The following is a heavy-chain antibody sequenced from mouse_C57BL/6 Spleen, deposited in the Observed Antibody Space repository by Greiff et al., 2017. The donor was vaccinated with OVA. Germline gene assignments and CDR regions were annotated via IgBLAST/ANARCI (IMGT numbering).Heavy chain of an antibody. V-gene: IGHV1-42*01. D-gene: IGHD1-1*01. Sequence: VQLQQSGPELVKPGASVKISCKASGYSFTGYYMNWVKQSPEKSLEWIGEINPSTGGTTYNQKFKAKATLTVDKSSSTAYMQLKSLTSEDSAVYYCARSGTTVVAVDYWGQGTTLTVSS. CDR1: GYSFTGYY. CDR3: ARSGTTVVAVDY. CDR2: INPSTGGT. J-gene: IGHJ2*01.